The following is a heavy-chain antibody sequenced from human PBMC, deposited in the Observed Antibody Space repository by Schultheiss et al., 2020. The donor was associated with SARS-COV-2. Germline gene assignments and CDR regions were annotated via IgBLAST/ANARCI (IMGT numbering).Heavy chain of an antibody. CDR1: GFTFSSYA. D-gene: IGHD2-2*02. J-gene: IGHJ4*02. CDR2: ISGSGGST. V-gene: IGHV3-23*01. CDR3: ASLGYCSSTSCYTRAFDY. Sequence: GGSLRLSCAASGFTFSSYAMSWVRQAPGKGLEWVSAISGSGGSTYYADSVKGRFTISRHNSKNTLYLQMNSLRAEDTAVYYCASLGYCSSTSCYTRAFDYWGQGTLVTVSS.